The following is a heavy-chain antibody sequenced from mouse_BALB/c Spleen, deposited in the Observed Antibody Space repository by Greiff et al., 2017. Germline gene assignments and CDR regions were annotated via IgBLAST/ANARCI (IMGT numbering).Heavy chain of an antibody. CDR2: ISSGGSYT. D-gene: IGHD1-1*01. J-gene: IGHJ4*01. Sequence: EVMLVESGGGLVQPGGSLKLSCAASGFTFSSYGMSWVRQTPDKRLEWVATISSGGSYTYYPDSVKGRFTISRDNAKNTLYLQMSSLKSEDTAMYYCARQGTTRAMDYWGQGTSVTVSS. CDR3: ARQGTTRAMDY. CDR1: GFTFSSYG. V-gene: IGHV5-6*03.